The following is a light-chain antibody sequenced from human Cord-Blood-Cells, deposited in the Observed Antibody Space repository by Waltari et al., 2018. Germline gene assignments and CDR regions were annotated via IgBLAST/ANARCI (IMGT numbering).Light chain of an antibody. CDR1: QSISSY. J-gene: IGKJ2*01. V-gene: IGKV1-39*01. CDR2: AAS. CDR3: QQGYSTPYT. Sequence: DIQMTQSPSSLSASVGDRVPITCRASQSISSYLNWYQQKPGKAPKLLIYAASSLQSGVPSRFSGSGSGTDFTLTISSVQPEDFATYYCQQGYSTPYTFGQGTKLEIK.